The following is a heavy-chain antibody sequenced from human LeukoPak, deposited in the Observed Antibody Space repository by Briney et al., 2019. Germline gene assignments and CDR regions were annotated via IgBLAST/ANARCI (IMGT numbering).Heavy chain of an antibody. V-gene: IGHV4-39*07. CDR3: ARHITGWLQLLGYYFDY. D-gene: IGHD5-24*01. CDR1: GGSISSSSYY. J-gene: IGHJ4*02. CDR2: IYYSGST. Sequence: SETLSLTCTVSGGSISSSSYYWGWIRQPPGKGLEWIGSIYYSGSTYYNPSLKSRVTISVDTSKNQFSLKLSSVTAADTAVYYCARHITGWLQLLGYYFDYWGQGTLVTVSS.